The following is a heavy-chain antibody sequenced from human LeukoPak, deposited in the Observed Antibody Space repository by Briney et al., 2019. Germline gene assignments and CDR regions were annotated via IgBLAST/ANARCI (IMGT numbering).Heavy chain of an antibody. D-gene: IGHD3-10*01. CDR1: GGSISSYY. V-gene: IGHV4-59*08. Sequence: SETLSLTCTVPGGSISSYYWSWIWQPPGKGLEWIGYIYYSGSTNYNPSLKSRVTISIDTSKNQFSLKLSSVTAADTAVYYCARLMGRYYFDYWGQGTLVTVSS. CDR3: ARLMGRYYFDY. CDR2: IYYSGST. J-gene: IGHJ4*02.